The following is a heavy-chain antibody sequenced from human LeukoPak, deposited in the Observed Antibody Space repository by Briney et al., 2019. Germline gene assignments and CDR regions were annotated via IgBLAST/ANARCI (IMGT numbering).Heavy chain of an antibody. J-gene: IGHJ3*02. V-gene: IGHV1-2*02. Sequence: VKVSCKASGYTFTGYYIHWVRQAPGQGLEWMGWINPNSGGTNYAQKFQGRVTMTRDTSISRAYMELSRLRSDDTAVYYCARALWSAKDAFDIWGQGTMVTVSS. CDR2: INPNSGGT. D-gene: IGHD3-10*01. CDR3: ARALWSAKDAFDI. CDR1: GYTFTGYY.